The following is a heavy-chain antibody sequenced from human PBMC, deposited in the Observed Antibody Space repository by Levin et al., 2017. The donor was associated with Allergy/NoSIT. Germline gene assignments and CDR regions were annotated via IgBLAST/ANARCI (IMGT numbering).Heavy chain of an antibody. CDR1: GFTFSSYG. Sequence: GGSLRLSCAASGFTFSSYGMHWVRQAPGKGLEWVAVISYDGSNKYYADSVKGRFTISRDNSKNTLYLQMNSLRAEDTAVYYCAKDDYDSSGYYPNFYYFDYWGQGTLVTVSS. V-gene: IGHV3-30*18. J-gene: IGHJ4*02. CDR3: AKDDYDSSGYYPNFYYFDY. D-gene: IGHD3-22*01. CDR2: ISYDGSNK.